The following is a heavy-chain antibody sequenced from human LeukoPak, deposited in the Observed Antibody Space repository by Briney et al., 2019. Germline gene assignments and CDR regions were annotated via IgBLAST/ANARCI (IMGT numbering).Heavy chain of an antibody. D-gene: IGHD3-10*01. CDR1: GFTFSSYA. CDR2: ISYDGSNK. V-gene: IGHV3-30-3*01. CDR3: ARDRGGSVVRGVIESAFDI. Sequence: GRSLRLSCAASGFTFSSYAMHWVRQAPGKGLEWVAVISYDGSNKYYADSVKGRFTISRDNSKNTLYLQMNSLRAEDTAVYYCARDRGGSVVRGVIESAFDIWGQGTMVTVSS. J-gene: IGHJ3*02.